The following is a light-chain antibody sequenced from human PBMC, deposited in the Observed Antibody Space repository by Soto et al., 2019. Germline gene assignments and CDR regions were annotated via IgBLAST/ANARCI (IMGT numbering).Light chain of an antibody. CDR1: QSISSY. V-gene: IGKV1-39*01. CDR2: AAS. CDR3: QQCYSPPRT. Sequence: DIQMTQSPSSLSASVGDRVTITCRASQSISSYLNWYQQKPGKAPKLLIYAASSLQSGVPSRCSGKRSCTDYTLTISSLPPDEFATYYGQQCYSPPRTFGHDHKLEIK. J-gene: IGKJ2*01.